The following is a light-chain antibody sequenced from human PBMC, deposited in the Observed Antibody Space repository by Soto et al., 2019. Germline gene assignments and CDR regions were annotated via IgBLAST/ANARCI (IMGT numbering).Light chain of an antibody. CDR1: SSDVGGYNY. CDR3: SSYTSSSIPYV. CDR2: EVS. V-gene: IGLV2-14*01. J-gene: IGLJ1*01. Sequence: HSALTQPASVSGSPGQSITISCTGTSSDVGGYNYVSWYQQHPGKAPKLMIYEVSNRPSGVSNRFSGSKSGNTASLTISGLQAEDEADYYCSSYTSSSIPYVFGTGTKVTVL.